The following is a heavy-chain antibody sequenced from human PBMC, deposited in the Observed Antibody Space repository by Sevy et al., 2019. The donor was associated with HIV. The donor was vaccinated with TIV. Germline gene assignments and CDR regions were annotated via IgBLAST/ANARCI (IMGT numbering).Heavy chain of an antibody. CDR1: GFTFSSYG. D-gene: IGHD2-2*02. CDR3: AKDTGSISCYTD. J-gene: IGHJ4*02. Sequence: GGSLRLSCAASGFTFSSYGMHWVRQAPGKGLEWVAFIRYDGSNKYYADSVKGRFTISRDNSKNTLYLQMNSLRAEDTAVYYCAKDTGSISCYTDWGQGTLVTVSS. CDR2: IRYDGSNK. V-gene: IGHV3-30*02.